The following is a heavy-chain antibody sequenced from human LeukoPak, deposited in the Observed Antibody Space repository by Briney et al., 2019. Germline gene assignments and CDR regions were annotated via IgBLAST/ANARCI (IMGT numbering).Heavy chain of an antibody. J-gene: IGHJ4*02. CDR3: ARVDGGNTAYNY. CDR2: IKSDGSST. D-gene: IGHD4-23*01. V-gene: IGHV3-74*01. Sequence: GGSLRLSCAASGFTFSSYWMHWVRQAPGKGLVWVSDIKSDGSSTSYADSVKGRFTGSRDNAKNTLYLQMNGLRAEDTAVYYCARVDGGNTAYNYWGQGTLVTVSS. CDR1: GFTFSSYW.